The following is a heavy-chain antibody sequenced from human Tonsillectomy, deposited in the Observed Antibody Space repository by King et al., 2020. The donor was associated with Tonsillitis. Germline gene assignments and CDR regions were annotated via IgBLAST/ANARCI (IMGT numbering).Heavy chain of an antibody. CDR1: GGSISSYY. V-gene: IGHV4-59*01. J-gene: IGHJ6*02. CDR2: IYYSGST. D-gene: IGHD3-3*01. Sequence: VQLQESGPGLVKPSETLSLTCTVSGGSISSYYWSWIRQPPGKGLEWIGNIYYSGSTNYNPSLKSRVTISVDTSKTQFSLKLSSVTAADTAVYYCARDPRYYDFWSGATPGGMDVWGQGTTVTVSS. CDR3: ARDPRYYDFWSGATPGGMDV.